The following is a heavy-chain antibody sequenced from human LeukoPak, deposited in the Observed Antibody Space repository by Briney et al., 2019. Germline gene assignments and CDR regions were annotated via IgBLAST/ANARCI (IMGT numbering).Heavy chain of an antibody. J-gene: IGHJ5*02. CDR2: ISWNSGSI. Sequence: GGSLRLSCAASGFTFDDYAMHWVRQAPGKGLEWVSGISWNSGSIGYADSVKGRFTISRDNAKNSLYLQMNSLRAEDTAVYYCAKAHYGSGDSRQPWGQGTLVTVSS. V-gene: IGHV3-9*01. CDR1: GFTFDDYA. D-gene: IGHD3-10*01. CDR3: AKAHYGSGDSRQP.